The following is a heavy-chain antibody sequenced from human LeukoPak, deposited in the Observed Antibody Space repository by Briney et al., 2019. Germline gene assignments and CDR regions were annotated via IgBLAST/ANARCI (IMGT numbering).Heavy chain of an antibody. D-gene: IGHD2-15*01. CDR3: ARLVVVAATRDY. V-gene: IGHV1-2*06. Sequence: ASVKVSCKASGYTFTSYDINWVRQATGQGLEWMGRINPNSGGTNYAQRFQGRVTMTRDTSISTAYMELSRLRSDDTAVYYCARLVVVAATRDYWGQGTLVTVSS. J-gene: IGHJ4*02. CDR1: GYTFTSYD. CDR2: INPNSGGT.